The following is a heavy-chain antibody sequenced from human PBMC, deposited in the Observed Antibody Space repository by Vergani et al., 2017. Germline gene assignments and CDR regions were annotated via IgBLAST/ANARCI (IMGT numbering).Heavy chain of an antibody. D-gene: IGHD2-2*01. J-gene: IGHJ4*02. CDR1: GFTFDDYG. CDR2: INWNGGST. CDR3: ARGGYCSSTSCSYPDY. Sequence: EAQLVESGGGVVRPGGSLRLSCAASGFTFDDYGMSWVRQAPGKGLEWVSGINWNGGSTGYADSVKGRFTISRDNAKNSLYLQMNSLRAEDTALYHCARGGYCSSTSCSYPDYWGQGTLVTVSS. V-gene: IGHV3-20*01.